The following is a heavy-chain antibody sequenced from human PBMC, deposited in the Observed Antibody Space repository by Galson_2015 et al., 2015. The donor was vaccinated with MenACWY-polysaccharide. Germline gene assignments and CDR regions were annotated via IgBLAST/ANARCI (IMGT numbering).Heavy chain of an antibody. CDR1: GYTFTGYY. D-gene: IGHD3-16*01. Sequence: SVKVSCKASGYTFTGYYMHWVRQAPGQGLEWMGRINPNSGGTNYAQKFQGRVTMTRDTSISTAYMELSRLRSDDTAVYYCARDIMITVGGVPPPIWGQGTMVTVSS. V-gene: IGHV1-2*06. CDR2: INPNSGGT. CDR3: ARDIMITVGGVPPPI. J-gene: IGHJ3*02.